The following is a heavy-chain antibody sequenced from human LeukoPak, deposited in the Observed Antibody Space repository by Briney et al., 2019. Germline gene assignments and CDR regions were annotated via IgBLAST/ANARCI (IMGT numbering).Heavy chain of an antibody. CDR2: ISAYKGNT. Sequence: ASVKVSCKASGYTFTRYYMHWVRQAPGQGLEWMGWISAYKGNTYYAQKLQGRVTMTTDTSTSTAYMELRSLRSDDTAIYYCARDLYYYGSGSYYDVFDVWGQGTMVTVSS. CDR3: ARDLYYYGSGSYYDVFDV. CDR1: GYTFTRYY. J-gene: IGHJ3*01. D-gene: IGHD3-10*01. V-gene: IGHV1-18*04.